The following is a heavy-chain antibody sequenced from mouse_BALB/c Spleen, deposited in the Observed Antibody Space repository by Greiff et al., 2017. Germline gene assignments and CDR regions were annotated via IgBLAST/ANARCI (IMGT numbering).Heavy chain of an antibody. CDR3: TSIYDGYSYAMDY. J-gene: IGHJ4*01. D-gene: IGHD2-3*01. CDR1: GFTFSNYW. V-gene: IGHV6-6*02. CDR2: IRLKSNNYAT. Sequence: EVKVEESGGGLVQPGGSMKLSCVASGFTFSNYWMNWVRQSPEKGLEWVAEIRLKSNNYATHYAKSVKGRFTISRDDSKSSVYLQMNNLRAEDTGIYYCTSIYDGYSYAMDYWGQGTSVTVSS.